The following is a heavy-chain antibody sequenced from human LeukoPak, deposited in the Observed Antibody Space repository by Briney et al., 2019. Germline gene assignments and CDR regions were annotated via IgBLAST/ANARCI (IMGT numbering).Heavy chain of an antibody. CDR3: AKEYCSGGSCYPYYYYGMDV. V-gene: IGHV3-9*01. CDR1: GFTFDDYA. D-gene: IGHD2-15*01. J-gene: IGHJ6*02. CDR2: ISWNSGSI. Sequence: GGSLRLSCAASGFTFDDYAMHWVRQAPGKGLEWVSGISWNSGSIGYADSVKGRFTISRDNAKNSLYLQMNSLRAEDTALYYCAKEYCSGGSCYPYYYYGMDVWGQGTTVTVSS.